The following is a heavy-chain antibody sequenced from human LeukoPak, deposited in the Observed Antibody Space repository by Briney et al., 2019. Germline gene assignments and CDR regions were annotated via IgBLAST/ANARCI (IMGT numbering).Heavy chain of an antibody. CDR1: GYTFTSYG. D-gene: IGHD3-9*01. V-gene: IGHV1-18*01. Sequence: GASVKVSCKAPGYTFTSYGISWVRQAPGQGLEWMGWISAYNGNTNYAQKLQGRVTMTTDTSTSTAYMELRSLRSDDTAVYYCARDSKNVLRYFDWQKRPFDYWGQGTLVTVSS. CDR3: ARDSKNVLRYFDWQKRPFDY. J-gene: IGHJ4*02. CDR2: ISAYNGNT.